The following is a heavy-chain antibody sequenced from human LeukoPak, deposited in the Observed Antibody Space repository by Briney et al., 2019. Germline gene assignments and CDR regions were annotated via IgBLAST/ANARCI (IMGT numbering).Heavy chain of an antibody. CDR2: ISGSGVST. J-gene: IGHJ4*02. Sequence: GSPRLSCAASGFTFRSYAMSWVRQAPGKGLEWVSSISGSGVSTYYADSVKGRFTISRDNSKNTLYLQMNSLRAEDTAVYYCARAPSSSLRFLEWLLYDYWGQGTLVTVSS. V-gene: IGHV3-23*01. CDR1: GFTFRSYA. D-gene: IGHD3-3*01. CDR3: ARAPSSSLRFLEWLLYDY.